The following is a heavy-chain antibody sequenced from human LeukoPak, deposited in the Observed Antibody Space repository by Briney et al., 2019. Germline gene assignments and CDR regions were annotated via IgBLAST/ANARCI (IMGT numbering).Heavy chain of an antibody. Sequence: SETLSLTCTVSGGSISSYYWSWIRQPPGKGLEWIGEINHSGSTNYNPSLKSRVTISVDTSKNQFSLKLSSVTAADTAVYYCARVKPRFLEWSAKYYYYYYGMDVWGQGTTVTVSS. CDR1: GGSISSYY. CDR2: INHSGST. J-gene: IGHJ6*02. CDR3: ARVKPRFLEWSAKYYYYYYGMDV. D-gene: IGHD3-3*01. V-gene: IGHV4-34*01.